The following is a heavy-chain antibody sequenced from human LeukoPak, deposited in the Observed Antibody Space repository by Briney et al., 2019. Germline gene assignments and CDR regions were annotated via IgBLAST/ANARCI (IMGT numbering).Heavy chain of an antibody. Sequence: PGGSLRLSCAASGFIFSNYWMSWVRRAPGKGLEWVANINLDGSETHYVDSVRGRFTISRDNAKKLLFLQLSRLRAEDTAVYYCARDNVGASPFDYWGQGTLATVSS. D-gene: IGHD1-26*01. V-gene: IGHV3-7*05. CDR3: ARDNVGASPFDY. CDR1: GFIFSNYW. CDR2: INLDGSET. J-gene: IGHJ4*02.